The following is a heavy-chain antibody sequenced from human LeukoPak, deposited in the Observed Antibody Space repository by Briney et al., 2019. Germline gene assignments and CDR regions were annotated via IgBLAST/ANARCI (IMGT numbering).Heavy chain of an antibody. CDR2: MNPNSGNT. D-gene: IGHD6-13*01. Sequence: ASVKVSCKASGYTFTSYDINWVRQATGQGLEWMGWMNPNSGNTGYAQKFQGRVTMTRNTSMSTAYMELSSLRSEDTAVYYCARGGSGLAAAGNYYYYYYMDVWGKGTTVTVSS. CDR1: GYTFTSYD. CDR3: ARGGSGLAAAGNYYYYYYMDV. J-gene: IGHJ6*03. V-gene: IGHV1-8*01.